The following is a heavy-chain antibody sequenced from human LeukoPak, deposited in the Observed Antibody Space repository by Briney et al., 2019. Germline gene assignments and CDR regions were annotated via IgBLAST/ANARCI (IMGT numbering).Heavy chain of an antibody. D-gene: IGHD3-10*01. CDR1: GFTFSSYW. V-gene: IGHV3-7*01. Sequence: GGSLRLSCAASGFTFSSYWMSWVRQAPGKGLEWVANIKQDGSEKYYVDSVKGRFTISRDNAKNSLYLQMNSLRAEDTAVYYCAKTLYYYGSEFDPWGQGTLVTVSS. J-gene: IGHJ5*02. CDR2: IKQDGSEK. CDR3: AKTLYYYGSEFDP.